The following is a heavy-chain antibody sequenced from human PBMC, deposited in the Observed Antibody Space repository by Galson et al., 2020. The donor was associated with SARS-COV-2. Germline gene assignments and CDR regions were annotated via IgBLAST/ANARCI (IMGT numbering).Heavy chain of an antibody. J-gene: IGHJ6*03. CDR3: ARLEWKVSAGISFNPQYFYYMDV. Sequence: ASVKVSCKASGYTFTGYGISWVRQAPGQGLEWMGWIGVNNGKTNYAQKLQGRVTMTTDTSTSIVYMELRSLRSDDTAVYYCARLEWKVSAGISFNPQYFYYMDVWGKGTTVTVSS. D-gene: IGHD3-3*01. V-gene: IGHV1-18*04. CDR2: IGVNNGKT. CDR1: GYTFTGYG.